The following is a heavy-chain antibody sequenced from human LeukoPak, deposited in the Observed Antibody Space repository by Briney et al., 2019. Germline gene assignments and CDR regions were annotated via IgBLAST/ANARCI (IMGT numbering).Heavy chain of an antibody. J-gene: IGHJ3*01. D-gene: IGHD1-26*01. Sequence: GESLKISCKVSGYSSTSYCIGWVRQIPGKGLEWMGIIYPGDSGPTYSPSFQGQVTISVDKSINTAYLQWSSLQASDTAMYYCGMSGDRVPLQDDVFDVWGQGTMVTVST. CDR3: GMSGDRVPLQDDVFDV. CDR1: GYSSTSYC. V-gene: IGHV5-51*01. CDR2: IYPGDSGP.